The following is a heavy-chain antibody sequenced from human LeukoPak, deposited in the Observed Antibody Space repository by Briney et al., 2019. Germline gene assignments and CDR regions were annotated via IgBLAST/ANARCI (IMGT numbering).Heavy chain of an antibody. J-gene: IGHJ6*02. CDR1: GINFSGYS. V-gene: IGHV3-48*02. Sequence: QPGGSLRLSCAASGINFSGYSMHWVRQAPGKGLEWVSYISGSSRTIYYADSVKGRFTISRDNAKNSLHLQINSLRDEDTAVYYCAIRGYYDTTYAYGYHAMDVWGQGTAVTVSS. CDR2: ISGSSRTI. CDR3: AIRGYYDTTYAYGYHAMDV. D-gene: IGHD3-22*01.